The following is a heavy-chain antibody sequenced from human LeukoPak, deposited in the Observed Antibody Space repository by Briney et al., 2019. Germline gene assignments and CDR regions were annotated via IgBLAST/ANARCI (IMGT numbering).Heavy chain of an antibody. CDR2: FFPGDSDT. Sequence: GESLTISCKGSGYSFTNHWIGWVRQMPGKGLEWMGIFFPGDSDTAYSPSFQGQVTISADKSIRTAYLQWGSLKASDTAMYYCARSQGYCSGGSCLQGDWFDPWGQGTLVTVSS. J-gene: IGHJ5*02. CDR1: GYSFTNHW. V-gene: IGHV5-51*01. D-gene: IGHD2-15*01. CDR3: ARSQGYCSGGSCLQGDWFDP.